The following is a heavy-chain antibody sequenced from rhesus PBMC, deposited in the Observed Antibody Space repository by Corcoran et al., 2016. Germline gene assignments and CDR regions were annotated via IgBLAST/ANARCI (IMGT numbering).Heavy chain of an antibody. CDR1: GDSISRDY. CDR3: ARRGGRGWSLDY. D-gene: IGHD6S26*01. V-gene: IGHV4-173*01. Sequence: QLQLQESGPGLVKPSETLSLTCAVSGDSISRDYWTWIRQPPGKGLEWIGRVFGSDGSTDYNPSLKSRVSISKDTSNNQFSLTLRSVTAADSAVYYCARRGGRGWSLDYWGQGVLVTVSS. CDR2: VFGSDGST. J-gene: IGHJ4*01.